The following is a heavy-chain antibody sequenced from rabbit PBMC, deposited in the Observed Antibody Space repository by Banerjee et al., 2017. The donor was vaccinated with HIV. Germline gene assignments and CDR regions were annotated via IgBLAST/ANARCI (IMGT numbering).Heavy chain of an antibody. V-gene: IGHV1S47*01. D-gene: IGHD7-1*01. CDR2: IYNGDGST. J-gene: IGHJ3*01. Sequence: QEQLEESGGDLVKPEGSLTLTCTASGFSFISNWICWVRQAPGKGPEWIACIYNGDGSTYYASWVNGRFTISRSTSLNTVTLQMTSLTAADTATYFCARDTTGIWFDNLWGQGTLVTVS. CDR1: GFSFISNW. CDR3: ARDTTGIWFDNL.